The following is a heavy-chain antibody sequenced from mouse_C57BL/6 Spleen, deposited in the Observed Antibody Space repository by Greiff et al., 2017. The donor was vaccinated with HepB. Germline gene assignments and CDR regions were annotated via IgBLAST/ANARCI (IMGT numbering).Heavy chain of an antibody. CDR1: GFNIKDYY. D-gene: IGHD1-1*01. CDR2: IDPEDGDT. V-gene: IGHV14-1*01. CDR3: TTFYYYGSSPLFDY. J-gene: IGHJ2*01. Sequence: EVQLQQSGAELVRPGASVKLSCTASGFNIKDYYMHWVKQRPEQGLEWIGRIDPEDGDTEYAPKFQGKATMTADTSSNTAYLQLSSLTSEDTAVYYCTTFYYYGSSPLFDYWGQGTTLTVSS.